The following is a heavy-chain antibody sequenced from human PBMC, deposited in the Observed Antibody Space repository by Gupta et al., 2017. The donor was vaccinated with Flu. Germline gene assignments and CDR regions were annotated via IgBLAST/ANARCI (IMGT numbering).Heavy chain of an antibody. CDR3: ARGAFIGFDV. D-gene: IGHD3-16*02. CDR1: GFTFGSYD. Sequence: EVQLAESGGGLVQPGGSLRLSCAASGFTFGSYDFHWVRQVAGKGLEWVSSIGSTSDTYYIDSVKGRFTISRENAQSSVYLHMNSLSAGDTAVYYCARGAFIGFDVWGQGAMVTVSS. CDR2: IGSTSDT. J-gene: IGHJ3*01. V-gene: IGHV3-13*01.